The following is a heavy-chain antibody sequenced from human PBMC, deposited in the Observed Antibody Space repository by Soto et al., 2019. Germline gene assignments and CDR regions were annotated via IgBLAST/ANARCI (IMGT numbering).Heavy chain of an antibody. J-gene: IGHJ6*03. CDR2: IWYDGSDK. D-gene: IGHD4-17*01. CDR3: ARDSGGDYHNYYMDV. CDR1: GFTFSNYA. Sequence: QMQLVESGGGVVQPGTSLRPSRAASGFTFSNYAMHWVRQAPGKGLEWVTIIWYDGSDKNYGDSVKGRFTISRDNSKNTLYLQMNSLRVEDTAVYYCARDSGGDYHNYYMDVWGKGTTVTVSS. V-gene: IGHV3-33*01.